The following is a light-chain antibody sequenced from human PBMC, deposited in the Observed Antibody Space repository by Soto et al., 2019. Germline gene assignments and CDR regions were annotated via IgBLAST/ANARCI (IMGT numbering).Light chain of an antibody. V-gene: IGLV1-40*01. CDR1: IGAGFD. CDR2: ANG. Sequence: QSVLTQPPSVSGAPGQRVTISCTNIGAGFDVLWYQQLPGTAPKLLINANGNRPAGVTDRFSGSKSGSSASLAITGLRAEDEATYYCQSFDRSQTYDNRLSGVFGGGTKLTVL. J-gene: IGLJ3*02. CDR3: QSFDRSQTYDNRLSGV.